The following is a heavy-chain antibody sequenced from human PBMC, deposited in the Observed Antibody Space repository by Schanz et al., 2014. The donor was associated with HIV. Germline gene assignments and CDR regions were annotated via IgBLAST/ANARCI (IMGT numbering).Heavy chain of an antibody. CDR1: GFTFSNYG. CDR2: VAHNGNVK. V-gene: IGHV3-30*18. J-gene: IGHJ4*02. CDR3: AKEGSSFSSTYYDS. Sequence: VQLVESGGGLVQPGRSLRLSCAASGFTFSNYGMQWVRQAPGKGPEWVPVVAHNGNVKYYADSVKGRFAISRDNSKNTLLLQMNSLGAEDTAVYYCAKEGSSFSSTYYDSWGQGTLVTVSS. D-gene: IGHD3-10*01.